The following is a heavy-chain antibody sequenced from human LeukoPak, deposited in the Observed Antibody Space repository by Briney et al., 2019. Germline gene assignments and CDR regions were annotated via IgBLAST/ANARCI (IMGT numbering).Heavy chain of an antibody. D-gene: IGHD5-24*01. V-gene: IGHV4-30-4*08. CDR3: ARDRDGYNFIDY. J-gene: IGHJ4*02. CDR1: GDSISSGNYY. CDR2: IYYSGST. Sequence: PSETPSLTCNVSGDSISSGNYYWSWIRQPPGKGLEWIGYIYYSGSTYYNPSLKSRITISVDTSKNQFSLKLSSVTAADTAVYYCARDRDGYNFIDYWGQGTLVTVSS.